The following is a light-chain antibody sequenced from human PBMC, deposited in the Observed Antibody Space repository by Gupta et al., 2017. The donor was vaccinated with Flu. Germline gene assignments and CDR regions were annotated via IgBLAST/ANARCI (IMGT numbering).Light chain of an antibody. Sequence: EIVMTQSPATLSVSPGERATLSCRASQSISSNLAWYQQNPGQAPRLLIYGASTRATGIPARFSGSGSGTEFTLTISSLQSEDFAIYYCQQYDNRPPLTFGGGTKVEIK. CDR1: QSISSN. J-gene: IGKJ4*01. CDR3: QQYDNRPPLT. V-gene: IGKV3-15*01. CDR2: GAS.